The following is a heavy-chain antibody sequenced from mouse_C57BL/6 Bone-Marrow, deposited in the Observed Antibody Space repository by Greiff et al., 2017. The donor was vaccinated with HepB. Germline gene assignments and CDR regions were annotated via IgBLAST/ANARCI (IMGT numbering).Heavy chain of an antibody. D-gene: IGHD2-5*01. J-gene: IGHJ1*03. V-gene: IGHV1-64*01. CDR3: ARWIVTPYWYFDV. CDR1: GYTFTSYW. CDR2: IHPNSGST. Sequence: QVHVKQPGAELVKPGASVKLSCKASGYTFTSYWMHWVKQRPGQGLEWIGMIHPNSGSTNYNEKFKSKATLTVDKSSSTAYMQLSSLTSEDSAVYYCARWIVTPYWYFDVWGTGTTGTVSS.